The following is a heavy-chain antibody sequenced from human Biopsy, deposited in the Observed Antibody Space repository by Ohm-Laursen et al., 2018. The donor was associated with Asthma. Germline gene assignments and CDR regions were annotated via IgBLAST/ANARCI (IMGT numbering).Heavy chain of an antibody. CDR3: ARGDSSNWSHYYFDY. J-gene: IGHJ4*02. D-gene: IGHD3-22*01. CDR1: GFAVSRDH. CDR2: IYSGGTS. V-gene: IGHV3-53*01. Sequence: SLRLSCAALGFAVSRDHMFWVRQAPGKGLEWVSVIYSGGTSHTADSVRGRFTISRDYSKNTLYLQMHSLRPEDTAVYYCARGDSSNWSHYYFDYWGQGTLVTVSS.